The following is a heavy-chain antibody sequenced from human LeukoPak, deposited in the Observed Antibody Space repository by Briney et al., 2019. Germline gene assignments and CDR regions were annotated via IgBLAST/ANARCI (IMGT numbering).Heavy chain of an antibody. Sequence: GESLRLSCAASGFTFSSYCMHWVRQAPGKGLEWVAVIWYDGSNKYYADSVKGRFTISRDNSKNTLYLQMNSLRAEDTAVYYCARHVATSFDYWGQGTLVTVSS. CDR3: ARHVATSFDY. CDR1: GFTFSSYC. CDR2: IWYDGSNK. V-gene: IGHV3-33*01. D-gene: IGHD5-12*01. J-gene: IGHJ4*02.